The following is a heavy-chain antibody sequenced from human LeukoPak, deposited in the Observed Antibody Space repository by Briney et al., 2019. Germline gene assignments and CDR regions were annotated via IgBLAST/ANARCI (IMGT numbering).Heavy chain of an antibody. CDR1: GGSFSGYY. CDR3: ARLSDGDYHFDY. CDR2: IYYSGST. J-gene: IGHJ4*02. Sequence: PSETLSLTCAVYGGSFSGYYWSWIRQPPGKGLEWIGYIYYSGSTNYNPSLKSRVTISVDTSKNQFSLKLSSVTAADTAVYYCARLSDGDYHFDYWGQGTLVTVSS. V-gene: IGHV4-59*08. D-gene: IGHD4-17*01.